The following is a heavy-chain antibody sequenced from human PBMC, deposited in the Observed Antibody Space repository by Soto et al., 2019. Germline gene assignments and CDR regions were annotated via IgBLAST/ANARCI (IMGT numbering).Heavy chain of an antibody. D-gene: IGHD2-21*01. Sequence: QVQLQQSGPGLVKPSQTLSLTCAISGDSVSSNNVAWNWIRQSPSRGLEWLGRTYYRSKWYNDYAESVQSRITISPDTSKNQFSLQLNSVTPEDTAVYYCTRYSTRNFDYWGQGTLVTVSS. CDR2: TYYRSKWYN. J-gene: IGHJ4*02. CDR1: GDSVSSNNVA. CDR3: TRYSTRNFDY. V-gene: IGHV6-1*01.